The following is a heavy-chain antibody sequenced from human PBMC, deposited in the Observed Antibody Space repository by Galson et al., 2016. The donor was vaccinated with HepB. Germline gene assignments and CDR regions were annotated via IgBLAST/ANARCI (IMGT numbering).Heavy chain of an antibody. CDR3: ARDETFGPEYYYGMDV. D-gene: IGHD2/OR15-2a*01. J-gene: IGHJ6*02. Sequence: SVKVSCKASGGTFSTYGISWVRQAPGQGLEWMGRVIPILSVTTYAQKFQGRVTITADTSTSTGYMELSRLRFDDTAVFYCARDETFGPEYYYGMDVWGQGTTVTVSS. CDR2: VIPILSVT. V-gene: IGHV1-69*04. CDR1: GGTFSTYG.